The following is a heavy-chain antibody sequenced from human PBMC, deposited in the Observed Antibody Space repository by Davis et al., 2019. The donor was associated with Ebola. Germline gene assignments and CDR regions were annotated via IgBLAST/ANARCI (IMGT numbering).Heavy chain of an antibody. D-gene: IGHD3-22*01. Sequence: PGGSLRLSCTVSGGSISSSSYYWGWIRQPPGKGLEWIGSIYYSGSTYYNPSLKSRVTISVDTSKNQFSLKLSSVTAADTAVYYCARLGPDYYDSSGYYYEDYWGQGTLVTVSS. CDR1: GGSISSSSYY. J-gene: IGHJ4*02. V-gene: IGHV4-39*01. CDR2: IYYSGST. CDR3: ARLGPDYYDSSGYYYEDY.